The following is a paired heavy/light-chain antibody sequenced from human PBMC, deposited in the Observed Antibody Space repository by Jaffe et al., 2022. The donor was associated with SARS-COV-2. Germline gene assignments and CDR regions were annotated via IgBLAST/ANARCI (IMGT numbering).Light chain of an antibody. CDR2: WAS. V-gene: IGKV4-1*01. Sequence: DIVMTQSPDSLAVSLGERATINCKSSQSLLYNSNNKNYLAWYQQRPGQPPNLLIYWASTRESGVPDRFSGSGSGTDFTLTISSLQAEDVAVYYCQQYYSTPLTFGGGTKVEIK. CDR3: QQYYSTPLT. CDR1: QSLLYNSNNKNY. J-gene: IGKJ4*01.
Heavy chain of an antibody. CDR1: GFTFSNNA. J-gene: IGHJ4*02. D-gene: IGHD3-22*01. V-gene: IGHV3-30*04. CDR2: ISYDGSHK. Sequence: QVQLVESGGGVVRPGRSLRLSCAASGFTFSNNAMHWVRQAPGKGLEWVAVISYDGSHKYYAASVEGRFTISRDNSKNMLYLQISSLRSDDTAVYFCARSMILGIIPTGGGLADYWGQGTLVTVSS. CDR3: ARSMILGIIPTGGGLADY.